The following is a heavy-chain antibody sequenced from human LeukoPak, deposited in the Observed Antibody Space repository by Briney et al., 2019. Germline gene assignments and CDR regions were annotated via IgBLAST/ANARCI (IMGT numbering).Heavy chain of an antibody. D-gene: IGHD6-13*01. V-gene: IGHV1-2*02. J-gene: IGHJ5*02. CDR1: GYTFTSYG. CDR3: ARDMWQQFDWFDP. CDR2: INPNTGGT. Sequence: AASVKVSCKASGYTFTSYGISWVRQAPGQGLEWMGWINPNTGGTNSAQRFQGRVTMTRDTSISTAYMELSRLTSDDTAVYYCARDMWQQFDWFDPWGQGTLVTVSS.